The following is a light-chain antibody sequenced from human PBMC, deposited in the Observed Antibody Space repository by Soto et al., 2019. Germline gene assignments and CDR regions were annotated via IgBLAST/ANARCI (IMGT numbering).Light chain of an antibody. CDR3: SSYVGSNNVL. CDR1: SSDVGGYNY. J-gene: IGLJ2*01. V-gene: IGLV2-8*01. Sequence: QSVLTQPPSASGSPGQSVTISCTGTSSDVGGYNYVSWYQQYPGKAPTLMIYEVSKRPSGVPDRFPGSKSGNTASLTVSGLQAEDEADYYCSSYVGSNNVLFGGGTQLTLL. CDR2: EVS.